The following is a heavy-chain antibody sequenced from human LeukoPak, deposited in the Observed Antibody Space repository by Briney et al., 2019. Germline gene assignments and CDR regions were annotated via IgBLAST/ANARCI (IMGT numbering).Heavy chain of an antibody. CDR1: EFTFSGYA. CDR2: ISGSGGST. V-gene: IGHV3-23*01. J-gene: IGHJ6*03. CDR3: AKDRQGFGFGEQLDYYYMDV. Sequence: PGGPLRLSCVASEFTFSGYAMSWVRQVPGKGLEWVSDISGSGGSTYYADSVKGRFTISRDNSKNTLYLQINSLRAEDTAVYYCAKDRQGFGFGEQLDYYYMDVWGKGTTVTVSS. D-gene: IGHD3-10*01.